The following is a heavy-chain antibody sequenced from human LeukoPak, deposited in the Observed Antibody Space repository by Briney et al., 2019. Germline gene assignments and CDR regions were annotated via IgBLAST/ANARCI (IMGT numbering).Heavy chain of an antibody. CDR3: RVWSSSMVRGVTIDY. CDR2: IYYSGST. V-gene: IGHV4-30-4*07. J-gene: IGHJ4*02. D-gene: IGHD3-10*01. CDR1: GGSISSGGYS. Sequence: SQTLSLTCAVSGGSISSGGYSWSWIRQPPGKGLEWIGYIYYSGSTYYNPSLKSRVTISVDTSKNQFSLKLSSVTAADTAVYYCRVWSSSMVRGVTIDYWGQGTLVTVSS.